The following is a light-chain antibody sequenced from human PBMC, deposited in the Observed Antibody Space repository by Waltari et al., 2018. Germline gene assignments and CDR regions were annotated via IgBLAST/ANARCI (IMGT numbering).Light chain of an antibody. CDR1: SSDVGAFHY. CDR2: DVT. V-gene: IGLV2-8*01. Sequence: QSALTQPPSASGSPGQSVPISFTGRSSDVGAFHYVAWYQQYPGKAPRLMIYDVTKRPSGVPHRFSGSKSGNTASLTVSGLQTEDEAHYYCSSYTGSDNFIFGGGTQLTVL. J-gene: IGLJ2*01. CDR3: SSYTGSDNFI.